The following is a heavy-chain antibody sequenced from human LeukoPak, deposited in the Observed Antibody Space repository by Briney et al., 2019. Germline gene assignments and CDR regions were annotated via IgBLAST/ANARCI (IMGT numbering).Heavy chain of an antibody. CDR3: ARATFPYYYDSSGYWIFDY. CDR1: GFTFSSYW. J-gene: IGHJ4*02. Sequence: GGSLRLSCAASGFTFSSYWMSWVRQAPGKGLEWVANIKQDGSEKYYVDSVKGRFTISRDNAKNSLYMQMNSLRAEDTAVYYCARATFPYYYDSSGYWIFDYWGQGTLVTVSS. D-gene: IGHD3-22*01. V-gene: IGHV3-7*01. CDR2: IKQDGSEK.